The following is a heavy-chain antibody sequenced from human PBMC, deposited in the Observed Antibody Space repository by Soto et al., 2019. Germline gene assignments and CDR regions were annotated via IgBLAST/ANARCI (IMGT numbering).Heavy chain of an antibody. CDR3: ARDGEGF. J-gene: IGHJ4*02. CDR1: GFSFSSNW. CDR2: INTDGSFT. D-gene: IGHD2-21*01. V-gene: IGHV3-74*03. Sequence: EVQLVESGGGFVQPGGSLRLSCAASGFSFSSNWTHWVRRVPGRGLLWVSRINTDGSFTEYVDSVKGRFTMSRDNAKNTLVLQMNSLRAEDTAVYYCARDGEGFWGQGTLVTVSS.